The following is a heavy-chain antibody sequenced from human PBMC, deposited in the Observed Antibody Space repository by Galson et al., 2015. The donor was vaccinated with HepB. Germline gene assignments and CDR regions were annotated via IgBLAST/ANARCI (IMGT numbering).Heavy chain of an antibody. CDR1: GFTFSSYA. CDR3: AKDIDAGGVGATTYFDY. J-gene: IGHJ4*02. D-gene: IGHD1-26*01. Sequence: SLRLSCAASGFTFSSYAMSWVRQAPGKGLEWVSGISWNSGSIGYADSVKGRFTISRDNAKNSLYLQMNSLRAEDTALYYCAKDIDAGGVGATTYFDYWGQGTLVTVSS. CDR2: ISWNSGSI. V-gene: IGHV3-9*01.